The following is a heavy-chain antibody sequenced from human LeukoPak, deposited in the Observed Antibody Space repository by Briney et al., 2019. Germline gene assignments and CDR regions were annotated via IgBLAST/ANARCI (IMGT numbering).Heavy chain of an antibody. D-gene: IGHD2-2*02. CDR3: AGVQLLYRARLDWSDP. V-gene: IGHV1-8*01. CDR2: MNPNSGNT. J-gene: IGHJ5*02. CDR1: GYTFTSYD. Sequence: GASVKVSCKASGYTFTSYDINWVRQATGQGLEWMGWMNPNSGNTGYAQKFQGRVTMTRNTSISTAYMELSSLRSEDTAVYYCAGVQLLYRARLDWSDPWGQGTLVTVSS.